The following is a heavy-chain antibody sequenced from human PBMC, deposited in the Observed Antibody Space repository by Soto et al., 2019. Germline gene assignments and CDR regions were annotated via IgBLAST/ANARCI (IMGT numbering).Heavy chain of an antibody. D-gene: IGHD3-16*02. CDR2: IIPILGIA. J-gene: IGHJ3*02. CDR1: GGTFSSYT. CDR3: ARDQYYDYIWGSYRTDAFDI. Sequence: QVQLVQSGAEVKKPGSSVKVSCKASGGTFSSYTISWVRQAPGQGLEWMGRIIPILGIANYAQKFQGRVTITADKSTSTAYKELSSLRSEDTAVYYCARDQYYDYIWGSYRTDAFDIWGQGTMVTVSS. V-gene: IGHV1-69*08.